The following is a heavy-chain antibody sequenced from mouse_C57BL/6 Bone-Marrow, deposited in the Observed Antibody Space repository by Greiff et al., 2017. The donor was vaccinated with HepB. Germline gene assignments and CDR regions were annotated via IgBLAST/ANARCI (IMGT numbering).Heavy chain of an antibody. D-gene: IGHD1-1*01. CDR1: GYTFTSYW. CDR2: INPNSGST. V-gene: IGHV1-64*01. J-gene: IGHJ4*01. CDR3: ARNYYGGSYYAMDY. Sequence: QVQLQQPGAELVKPGASVKLSCKASGYTFTSYWMHWVKQRPGQGLEWIGMINPNSGSTNYNEKFKGKATLTVDKSSSTAYMQLSSLTAEDSAVYYCARNYYGGSYYAMDYWGQGTSVTVSS.